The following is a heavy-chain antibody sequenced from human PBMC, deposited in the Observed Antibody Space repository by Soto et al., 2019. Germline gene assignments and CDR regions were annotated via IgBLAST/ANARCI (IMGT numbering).Heavy chain of an antibody. V-gene: IGHV3-48*03. D-gene: IGHD2-15*01. CDR3: ARLVVVVAARNYGMDV. J-gene: IGHJ6*02. Sequence: EVQLVESGGGLVQPGGSLRLSCAASGFTFSSYEMNWVRQAPGKGLEWVSYISSSGSTIYYADSVKGRFTISRDNAKNSLYLQMNSLRAEETAVYYCARLVVVVAARNYGMDVWGQGTTVTVSS. CDR2: ISSSGSTI. CDR1: GFTFSSYE.